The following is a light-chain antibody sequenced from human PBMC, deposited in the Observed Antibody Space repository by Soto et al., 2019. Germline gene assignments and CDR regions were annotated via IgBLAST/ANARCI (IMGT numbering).Light chain of an antibody. Sequence: DXQMTQSPSTLPASVGDRVTITCRASQSISSWLAWYQQKPGKAPKLLIYKASSLESGVPSRFSGSGSGTKFPLPTSPLQLDDFASYYCQQYNFSPRTFAGGTKVDIK. CDR1: QSISSW. V-gene: IGKV1-5*03. J-gene: IGKJ4*01. CDR2: KAS. CDR3: QQYNFSPRT.